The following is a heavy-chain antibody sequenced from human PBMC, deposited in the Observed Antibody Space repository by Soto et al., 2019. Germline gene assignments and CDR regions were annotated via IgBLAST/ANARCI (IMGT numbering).Heavy chain of an antibody. D-gene: IGHD6-13*01. Sequence: GFSVKVSCKASGYTLTSDYMHRGLQTQGQGLEWMGIINPSGGSTSYAQKFQGRVTMTRDTSTSTVYMELSSLRSEDTAGYYCARVSSSNWYKGVGVDIRGERTVVT. J-gene: IGHJ3*02. CDR2: INPSGGST. CDR1: GYTLTSDY. V-gene: IGHV1-46*01. CDR3: ARVSSSNWYKGVGVDI.